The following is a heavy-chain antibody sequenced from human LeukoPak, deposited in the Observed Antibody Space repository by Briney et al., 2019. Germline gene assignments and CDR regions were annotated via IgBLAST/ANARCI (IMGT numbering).Heavy chain of an antibody. D-gene: IGHD1-26*01. CDR2: IRTKPKSYTK. V-gene: IGHV3-73*01. J-gene: IGHJ4*02. CDR1: GFTFSEST. Sequence: GGSLRLSCAASGFTFSESTMHWVRQGSGKGLEWIGRIRTKPKSYTKEYAASVKGRFTISRDDSKNAAYLQMNSLKTEDTAVYYCTRGGYGGNYYGIDYWGQGTLVTVSS. CDR3: TRGGYGGNYYGIDY.